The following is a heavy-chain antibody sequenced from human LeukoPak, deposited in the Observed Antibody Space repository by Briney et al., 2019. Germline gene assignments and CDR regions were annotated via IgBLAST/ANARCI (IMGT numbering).Heavy chain of an antibody. V-gene: IGHV1-46*01. CDR3: ARDRGYAFDI. Sequence: GASVKVSCKASGYTFTNYYMHWVRQAPGQGLEWMGRINPIGGSTSYAQKFQGRVTMTRDTSTNRVYMELSSLRAEDTAVYYCARDRGYAFDIWGQGTMVTVSS. CDR1: GYTFTNYY. D-gene: IGHD5-12*01. CDR2: INPIGGST. J-gene: IGHJ3*02.